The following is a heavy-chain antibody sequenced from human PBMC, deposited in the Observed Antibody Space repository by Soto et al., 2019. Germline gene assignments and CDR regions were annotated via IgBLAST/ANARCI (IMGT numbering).Heavy chain of an antibody. CDR3: ASLRGSGTNYFFDY. CDR1: DGSISNGDYY. D-gene: IGHD3-10*01. J-gene: IGHJ4*02. V-gene: IGHV4-31*03. Sequence: LSLTCTVSDGSISNGDYYWSWIRQHPGKGLEWIGYIFYNGNAYYTPSLKSRITISVDTSENQFSLKLTSVTAADTAVYYCASLRGSGTNYFFDYWGQGTLVTVSS. CDR2: IFYNGNA.